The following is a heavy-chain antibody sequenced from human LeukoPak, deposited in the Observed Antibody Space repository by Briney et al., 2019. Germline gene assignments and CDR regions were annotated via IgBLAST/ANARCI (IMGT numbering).Heavy chain of an antibody. Sequence: GGSLRLSCAASGFSFSSNSMNWVRQAPGKGLEWVSSISSSSSYIYYADSVKGRFTISRDNARNSLYLQMNSLRAEDTAVYYCARDGPEPDAFDIWGQGTMVTVSS. CDR2: ISSSSSYI. CDR1: GFSFSSNS. V-gene: IGHV3-21*01. J-gene: IGHJ3*02. D-gene: IGHD1-14*01. CDR3: ARDGPEPDAFDI.